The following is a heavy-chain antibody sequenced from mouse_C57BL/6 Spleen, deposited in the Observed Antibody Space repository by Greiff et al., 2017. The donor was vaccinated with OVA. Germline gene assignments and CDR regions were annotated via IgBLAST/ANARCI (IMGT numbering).Heavy chain of an antibody. CDR1: GYAFSSYW. CDR2: IYPGDGDT. CDR3: ARGGIYYYGSSYVGWYFDV. J-gene: IGHJ1*03. D-gene: IGHD1-1*01. Sequence: QVQLQQPGTELVKPGASVKISCKASGYAFSSYWMNWVKQRPGTGLEWIGQIYPGDGDTNYNGKFKGKATLTADKSSSTAYMQLSSLTSEDSAVYFCARGGIYYYGSSYVGWYFDVWGTGTTVTVSS. V-gene: IGHV1-80*01.